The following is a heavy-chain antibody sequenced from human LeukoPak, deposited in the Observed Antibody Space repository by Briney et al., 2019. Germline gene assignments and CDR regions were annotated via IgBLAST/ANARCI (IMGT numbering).Heavy chain of an antibody. D-gene: IGHD2-21*02. Sequence: GGSLRLSCAASGFTFSSYAMSWVRQAPGKGLEWVAVIWYDGSNKYYADSVKGRFTISRDNSKNTLYLQMNSLRAEDTAVYYCAREQRIVVVTAIQYYFDYWGQGTLVTVSS. CDR2: IWYDGSNK. CDR3: AREQRIVVVTAIQYYFDY. J-gene: IGHJ4*02. V-gene: IGHV3-33*08. CDR1: GFTFSSYA.